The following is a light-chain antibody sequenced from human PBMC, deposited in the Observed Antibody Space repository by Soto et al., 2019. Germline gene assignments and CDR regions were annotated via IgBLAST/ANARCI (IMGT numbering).Light chain of an antibody. CDR1: QSVLYNSNNDSY. J-gene: IGKJ1*01. CDR3: QQYYSIPWT. V-gene: IGKV4-1*01. CDR2: WAS. Sequence: DIVMTQTPDSLAVSLGERATINCKSSQSVLYNSNNDSYLTWYQQKPGQSPKVLICWASTRESGVTDRFSGSGSGTDFTLTSSSLQAEDVAVYYCQQYYSIPWTFGQGTKVEIK.